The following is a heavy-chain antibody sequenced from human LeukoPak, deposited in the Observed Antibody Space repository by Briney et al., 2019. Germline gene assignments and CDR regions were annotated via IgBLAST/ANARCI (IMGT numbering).Heavy chain of an antibody. CDR1: GGSISSGGYS. CDR2: IYHSGST. CDR3: ARYTSGRDNWFDP. J-gene: IGHJ5*02. V-gene: IGHV4-30-2*01. D-gene: IGHD6-25*01. Sequence: PSETLSLTCVVSGGSISSGGYSWSWIRQPPGKGLEWIGYIYHSGSTYYNPSLKSRVTMSVDTSKNQFSLKLSSVTAADTAVYYCARYTSGRDNWFDPWGQGTLVTVSS.